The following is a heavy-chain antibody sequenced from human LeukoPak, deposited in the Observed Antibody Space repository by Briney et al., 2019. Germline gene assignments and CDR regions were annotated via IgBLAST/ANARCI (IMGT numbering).Heavy chain of an antibody. V-gene: IGHV4-39*07. Sequence: SETLSLTCTVSGGPIGSSSSYWGWIRQPPGTGLEWIGSIFYDGRTQYNPSLKSRVTISVDTSKNQFSLKLTSVTAADTAVYYCARDLSGSYWGYWYFDLWGRGTLVTVSS. CDR3: ARDLSGSYWGYWYFDL. CDR1: GGPIGSSSSY. J-gene: IGHJ2*01. CDR2: IFYDGRT. D-gene: IGHD1-26*01.